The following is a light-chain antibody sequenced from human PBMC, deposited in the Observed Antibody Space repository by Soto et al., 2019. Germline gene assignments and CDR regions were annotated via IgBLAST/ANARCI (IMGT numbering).Light chain of an antibody. CDR1: SSNIGNNY. Sequence: VVTQPPSVSAAPGQKVTISCSGSSSNIGNNYVSWYQQLPGTAPKLLIYENNKRPSGIPDRFSGSKSGTSATLGITGLQTGDEADYYCGTWDSSLSAGVFGTGTKVTVL. V-gene: IGLV1-51*02. J-gene: IGLJ1*01. CDR2: ENN. CDR3: GTWDSSLSAGV.